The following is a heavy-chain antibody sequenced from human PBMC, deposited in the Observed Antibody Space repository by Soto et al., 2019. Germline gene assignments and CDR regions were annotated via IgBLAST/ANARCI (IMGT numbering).Heavy chain of an antibody. CDR2: IYSGGDT. V-gene: IGHV3-53*01. J-gene: IGHJ2*01. Sequence: VSGGGLIQPGGSLRLSCAASGFTVSSKYMSWVRQARGKGLEWVSVIYSGGDTYYADSVKGRFTISRDNSKNTLYLQMNSLRAEDTGVYYCARRRWSTVDWYLDLWGRGTLVTVSS. CDR3: ARRRWSTVDWYLDL. D-gene: IGHD2-15*01. CDR1: GFTVSSKY.